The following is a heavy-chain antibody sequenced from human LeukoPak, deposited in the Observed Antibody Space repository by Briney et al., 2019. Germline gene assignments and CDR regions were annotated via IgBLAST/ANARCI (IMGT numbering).Heavy chain of an antibody. CDR2: MSPSGTT. Sequence: SETLSLTCTVSGDSVSSGSYYLSWIRQPPGKGLDWLAYMSPSGTTNYNPSLKSRVTTSVDTSRTQFSLRLSSVTAADTAVYYCARGQDDRSGTFDYWGQGTLVTVSS. V-gene: IGHV4-61*01. CDR1: GDSVSSGSYY. J-gene: IGHJ4*02. CDR3: ARGQDDRSGTFDY. D-gene: IGHD1-7*01.